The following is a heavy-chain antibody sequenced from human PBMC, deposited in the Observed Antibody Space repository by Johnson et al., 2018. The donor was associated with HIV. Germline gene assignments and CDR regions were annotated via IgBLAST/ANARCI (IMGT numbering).Heavy chain of an antibody. Sequence: QMLLVESGGGVVQPGGSLRLSCAASGFTFSSYGMHWVRQAPGKGLEWVAFIRYDGSNKYYADSVKGRFTISRDNSKNTLYLQMNSLRAEDTAVYYCEKLGLLAVADDAFDIWGQGTMVTVSS. CDR2: IRYDGSNK. D-gene: IGHD6-19*01. J-gene: IGHJ3*02. CDR3: EKLGLLAVADDAFDI. CDR1: GFTFSSYG. V-gene: IGHV3-30*02.